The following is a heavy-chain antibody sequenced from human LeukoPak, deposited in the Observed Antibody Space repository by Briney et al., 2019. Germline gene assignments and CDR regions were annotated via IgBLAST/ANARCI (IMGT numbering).Heavy chain of an antibody. J-gene: IGHJ4*02. CDR2: INWNGGST. D-gene: IGHD6-13*01. V-gene: IGHV3-20*04. CDR3: ARGNWAAAGTYYFDY. CDR1: GFSFDEYG. Sequence: GGSLRLSCAASGFSFDEYGMSWVRQAPGKGLEWVSGINWNGGSTGYADSVKGRFTISRDNAKNSLYLQMNSLRAEDTALYYCARGNWAAAGTYYFDYWGQGTLVTVSS.